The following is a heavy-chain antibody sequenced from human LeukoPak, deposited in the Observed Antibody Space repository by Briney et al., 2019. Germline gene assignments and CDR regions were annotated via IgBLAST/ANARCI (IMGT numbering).Heavy chain of an antibody. Sequence: SETLSLTCTVSGDSIGSKSYYWGWIRQPPGKGLEWIGSIYYSGSTYYNPSLKSRVTISVDTSKNQFSLKLSSVTAADTAVYYCARVGLVGLGYDFWSGYSLYVWGKGTTVTVSS. D-gene: IGHD3-3*01. CDR1: GDSIGSKSYY. CDR2: IYYSGST. CDR3: ARVGLVGLGYDFWSGYSLYV. J-gene: IGHJ6*04. V-gene: IGHV4-39*07.